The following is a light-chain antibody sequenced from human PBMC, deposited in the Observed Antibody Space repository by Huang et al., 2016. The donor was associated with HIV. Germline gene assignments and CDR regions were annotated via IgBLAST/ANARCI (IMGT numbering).Light chain of an antibody. CDR2: DAS. CDR3: QQYDNLPLT. V-gene: IGKV1-33*01. Sequence: DIQMTQSPSSLSASVGDRVTITCQASQDISNYLNWYQQKPGKAPKLLIYDASNLETGVPSRFSGSGSGTEFPFPISSLQPEDIATYYCQQYDNLPLTFGGGTKVEIK. J-gene: IGKJ4*01. CDR1: QDISNY.